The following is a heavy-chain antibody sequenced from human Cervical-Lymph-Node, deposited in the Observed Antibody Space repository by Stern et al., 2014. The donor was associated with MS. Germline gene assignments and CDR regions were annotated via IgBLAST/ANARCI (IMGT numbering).Heavy chain of an antibody. V-gene: IGHV4-61*02. CDR1: GGSISSGNYY. J-gene: IGHJ3*02. D-gene: IGHD3-9*01. CDR2: IYSSGST. CDR3: ARGNYDVLTDNGGHGFDI. Sequence: MQLVESGPGLVKPSQTLSLTCTVSGGSISSGNYYWSWIRQPAGEGLEWIGRIYSSGSTQYNPPPKSRVTISADTSTNQFSLRLSSGTAADTAVYYCARGNYDVLTDNGGHGFDIWGQGTMVTVSS.